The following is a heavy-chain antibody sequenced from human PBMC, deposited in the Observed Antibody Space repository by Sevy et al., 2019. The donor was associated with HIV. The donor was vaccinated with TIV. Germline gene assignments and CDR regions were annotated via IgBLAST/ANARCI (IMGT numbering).Heavy chain of an antibody. CDR3: ARVAATPPHYYYMDD. CDR2: ISNDGSNK. D-gene: IGHD2-15*01. V-gene: IGHV3-30*03. J-gene: IGHJ6*03. CDR1: GFTFSSYG. Sequence: GGSLRLSCAASGFTFSSYGMHWVRQAPGKGLEWVAVISNDGSNKYYADSVKGRFTISRDNSKNTLYLQMNSLRAEDTAVYYCARVAATPPHYYYMDDWGQGTTVTVSS.